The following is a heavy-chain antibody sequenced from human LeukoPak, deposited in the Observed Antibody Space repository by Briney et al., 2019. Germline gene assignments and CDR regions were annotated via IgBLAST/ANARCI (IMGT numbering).Heavy chain of an antibody. CDR2: TSGNGGAT. J-gene: IGHJ4*02. CDR3: ARDGARYSGSYYNDY. D-gene: IGHD1-26*01. CDR1: GFTFSSYD. Sequence: GGSLRLSCAASGFTFSSYDMQWVRQAPGKGLEYVSATSGNGGATYYANSVKGRFTISRDNSKNTLYLQMGSLRAEDMAVYYCARDGARYSGSYYNDYWGQGTLVTVSS. V-gene: IGHV3-64*01.